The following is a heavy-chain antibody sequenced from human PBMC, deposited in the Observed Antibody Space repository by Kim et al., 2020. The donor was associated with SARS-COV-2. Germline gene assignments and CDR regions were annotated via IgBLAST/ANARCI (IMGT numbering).Heavy chain of an antibody. CDR1: GGSISSSNW. CDR2: IYHSGST. V-gene: IGHV4-4*02. D-gene: IGHD3-22*01. CDR3: AREPSGYKWYFDL. Sequence: SETLSLTCAVSGGSISSSNWWSWVRQPPGKGLEWIGEIYHSGSTNYNPSLKSRVTISVDKSKNQFSLKLSSVTAADTAVYYCAREPSGYKWYFDLWGRGTLVTVSS. J-gene: IGHJ2*01.